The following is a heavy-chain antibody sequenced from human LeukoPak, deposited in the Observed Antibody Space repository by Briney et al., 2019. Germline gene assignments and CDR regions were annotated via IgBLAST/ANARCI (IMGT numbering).Heavy chain of an antibody. J-gene: IGHJ6*03. D-gene: IGHD5-12*01. CDR3: ARHRRGYSGYAKGYYYYYYMDV. V-gene: IGHV4-34*01. CDR1: GGSFSGYY. CDR2: INHSGNT. Sequence: PSETLSLTCAVYGGSFSGYYWSWIRQPPGKGLEWIGEINHSGNTNYNPSLKSRVTISVDTSKNQFSLKLSSVTAADTAVYYCARHRRGYSGYAKGYYYYYYMDVWGKGTTVTISS.